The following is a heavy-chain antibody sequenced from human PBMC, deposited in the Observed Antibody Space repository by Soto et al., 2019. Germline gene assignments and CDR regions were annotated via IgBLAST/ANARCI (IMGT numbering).Heavy chain of an antibody. CDR2: ISGSGGST. D-gene: IGHD3-10*01. CDR1: GFTFSSYA. Sequence: EVQLLESGGGLVQPGGSLRLSCAASGFTFSSYAMSWVRQAPGKGLEWVSVISGSGGSTYYADSVKGRFTISRDNSKHTLYLQMNIQRAGNKALYSCAKDSAMVREVILGYVDDWGQGALVTVSS. J-gene: IGHJ4*02. CDR3: AKDSAMVREVILGYVDD. V-gene: IGHV3-23*01.